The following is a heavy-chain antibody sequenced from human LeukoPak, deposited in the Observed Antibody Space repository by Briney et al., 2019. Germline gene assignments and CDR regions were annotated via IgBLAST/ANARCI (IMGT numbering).Heavy chain of an antibody. V-gene: IGHV3-30-3*01. J-gene: IGHJ4*02. D-gene: IGHD6-19*01. CDR3: ARDVSSGWYNWLYADY. Sequence: HTGGSLRLSCAASGFTFSSYAMHWVRQAPGKGLEWVAVISYDGSNKYYADSVKGRFTISRDNSKNTLYLQMNSLRAEDTAVYYCARDVSSGWYNWLYADYWGQGTLVTVSS. CDR1: GFTFSSYA. CDR2: ISYDGSNK.